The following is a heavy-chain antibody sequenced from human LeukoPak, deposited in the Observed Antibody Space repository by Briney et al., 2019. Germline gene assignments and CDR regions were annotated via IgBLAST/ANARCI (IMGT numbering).Heavy chain of an antibody. CDR1: GFTFSSHA. J-gene: IGHJ4*02. V-gene: IGHV3-21*01. Sequence: GGSLRLSCAVSGFTFSSHAMNWVRQAPGKGLEWVSCISGSSSYIYYADSVKGRFTISRDNAKNSLYLQMNSLRAEDTAVYYCARDHGDYTSYFDYWGQGTLVTVSS. D-gene: IGHD4-17*01. CDR3: ARDHGDYTSYFDY. CDR2: ISGSSSYI.